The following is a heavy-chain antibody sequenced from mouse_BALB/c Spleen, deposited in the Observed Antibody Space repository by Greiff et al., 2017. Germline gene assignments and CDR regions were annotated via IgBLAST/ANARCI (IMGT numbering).Heavy chain of an antibody. CDR1: GYTFTSYW. CDR2: IYPSDSYT. J-gene: IGHJ2*01. CDR3: TRSCITTVAHYFDY. V-gene: IGHV1-69*02. Sequence: QVQLQQPGAELVRPGASVKLSCKASGYTFTSYWINWVKQRPGQGLEWIGNIYPSDSYTNYNQKFKDKATLTVDKSSSTAYMQLSSPTSEDSAVYYCTRSCITTVAHYFDYWGQGTTLTVSS. D-gene: IGHD1-1*01.